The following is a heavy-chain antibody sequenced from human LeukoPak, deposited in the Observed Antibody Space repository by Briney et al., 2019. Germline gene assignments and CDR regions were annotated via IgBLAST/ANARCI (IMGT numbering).Heavy chain of an antibody. CDR3: ARVLGSSGGYYYYMDV. CDR1: GGSISSYY. D-gene: IGHD6-6*01. V-gene: IGHV4-59*01. CDR2: IYNTGNT. Sequence: SETLSLTCTVSGGSISSYYWGWIRQPPGKGLEWIGSIYNTGNTFYSPSLKSRATISVDTSKNQFSLKLSSVTAADTAVYYCARVLGSSGGYYYYMDVWGKGTTVTVSS. J-gene: IGHJ6*03.